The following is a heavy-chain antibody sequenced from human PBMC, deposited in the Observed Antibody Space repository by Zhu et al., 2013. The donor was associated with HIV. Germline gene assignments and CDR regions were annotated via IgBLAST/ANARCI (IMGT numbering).Heavy chain of an antibody. Sequence: QVQLVQSGAEVKKPGASVIVSCKASGYRFTGYGLSWVRQAPGQGLEWMGWISPNNVNTKYRQKFQGRVGMTTDTATNTAYVELRSLRSDDTAIYYCVRDCEEWGRCLRIFDLWGQGTLVTVSS. CDR2: ISPNNVNT. V-gene: IGHV1-18*01. CDR3: VRDCEEWGRCLRIFDL. D-gene: IGHD3-3*01. CDR1: GYRFTGYG. J-gene: IGHJ4*02.